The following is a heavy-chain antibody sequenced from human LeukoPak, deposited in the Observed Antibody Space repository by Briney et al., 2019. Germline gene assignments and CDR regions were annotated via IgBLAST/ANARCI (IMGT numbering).Heavy chain of an antibody. CDR3: ARETDYYGSGSYFIDY. D-gene: IGHD3-10*01. J-gene: IGHJ4*02. V-gene: IGHV3-7*01. CDR2: IKEDGSQK. CDR1: GFTFSSHW. Sequence: GGSLRLSCAASGFTFSSHWMNWVRQAPGKGLEWVANIKEDGSQKFYVDSVKGRFTISRDNAENSLYLQMNRLRAEDTAVYYCARETDYYGSGSYFIDYWGQGTLVTVSS.